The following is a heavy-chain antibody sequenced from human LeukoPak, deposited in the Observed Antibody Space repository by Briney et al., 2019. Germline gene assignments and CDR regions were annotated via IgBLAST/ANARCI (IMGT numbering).Heavy chain of an antibody. V-gene: IGHV3-30-3*01. CDR2: ISYDGSNK. CDR1: GFTFSSYA. Sequence: GSSQRLSCAASGFTFSSYAMHWVRHAPGKGLEWVAVISYDGSNKYYADSVKGRFTISRDNSKNTLYLQVNSLRAEDTAVYYCASDVYPVTDSSDPRGYWFDPWGQGTLVTVSS. D-gene: IGHD6-19*01. CDR3: ASDVYPVTDSSDPRGYWFDP. J-gene: IGHJ5*02.